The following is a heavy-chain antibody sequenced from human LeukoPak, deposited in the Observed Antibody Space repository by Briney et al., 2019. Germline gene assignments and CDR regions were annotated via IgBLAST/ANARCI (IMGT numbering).Heavy chain of an antibody. CDR1: GGSISSYY. CDR2: IYTSGST. CDR3: ASGYCSSTSCYIAGNGMDV. D-gene: IGHD2-2*02. V-gene: IGHV4-4*07. J-gene: IGHJ6*02. Sequence: SETLSLTCTVSGGSISSYYWSWIRQPAGKGLEWIGRIYTSGSTNYNPSLKSRVTMSVDTSKDQFSLKLSSVTAADTAVYYCASGYCSSTSCYIAGNGMDVWGQGTTVTVSS.